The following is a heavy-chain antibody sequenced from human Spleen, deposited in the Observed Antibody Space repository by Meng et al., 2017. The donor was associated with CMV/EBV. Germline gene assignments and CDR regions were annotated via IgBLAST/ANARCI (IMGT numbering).Heavy chain of an antibody. CDR3: ARNAPYSSSWYFDY. D-gene: IGHD6-13*01. Sequence: SGGSTSSGGYYCSWIRQHPGKGLEWIGYIYYSGSTYYNPSLKSRVTISKDTSKNQFSLKLSSVTAADTAVFYCARNAPYSSSWYFDYWGQGALVTVSS. V-gene: IGHV4-31*02. CDR1: GGSTSSGGYY. J-gene: IGHJ4*02. CDR2: IYYSGST.